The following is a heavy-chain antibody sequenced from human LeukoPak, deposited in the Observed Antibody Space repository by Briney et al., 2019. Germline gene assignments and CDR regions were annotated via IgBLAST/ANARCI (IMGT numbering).Heavy chain of an antibody. D-gene: IGHD1-14*01. J-gene: IGHJ3*02. CDR3: ARSALPDDAFDI. CDR1: GYTFTSYD. V-gene: IGHV1-8*01. Sequence: ASVKVSCKASGYTFTSYDINWVRQSTGQGLEWMGWMNPNSGNTGYAQKFQGRVTMTRNTSISTAYMELSSLRSEDTAVYYCARSALPDDAFDIWGQGTMVTVSS. CDR2: MNPNSGNT.